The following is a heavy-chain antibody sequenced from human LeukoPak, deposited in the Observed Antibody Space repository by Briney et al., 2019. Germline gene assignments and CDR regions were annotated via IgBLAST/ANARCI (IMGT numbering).Heavy chain of an antibody. CDR3: VRGGNVAAAHFDY. J-gene: IGHJ4*02. CDR1: GFTFSSYA. Sequence: GGSLRLSCAASGFTFSSYAMSWVRQAPGKGLEWVSYISTSGSTRYYADSVKGRFTISRDNAKNSLYLQMNSLRAEDTAVYYCVRGGNVAAAHFDYWGQGTLVTVSS. D-gene: IGHD6-13*01. CDR2: ISTSGSTR. V-gene: IGHV3-48*04.